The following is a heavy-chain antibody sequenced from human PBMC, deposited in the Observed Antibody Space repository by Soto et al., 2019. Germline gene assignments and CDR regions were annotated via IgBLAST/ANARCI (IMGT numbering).Heavy chain of an antibody. V-gene: IGHV1-8*01. J-gene: IGHJ6*02. CDR2: MNPNSGNT. CDR3: ARALLKRYCISTSCTHYYYYGMDV. Sequence: GASVKVSCKASGYTFTSYDINWVRQATGQGLEWMGWMNPNSGNTGYAQKFQGRVTMTRNTSISTAYMELSSLRSEDTAVYYCARALLKRYCISTSCTHYYYYGMDVWG. D-gene: IGHD2-2*01. CDR1: GYTFTSYD.